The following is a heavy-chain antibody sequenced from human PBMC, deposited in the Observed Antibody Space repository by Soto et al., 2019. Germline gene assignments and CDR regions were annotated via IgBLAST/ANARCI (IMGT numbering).Heavy chain of an antibody. CDR3: ARVAIFGVVATSGVDV. Sequence: QVQLVESGGGVVQPGRSLRLSCAASGFTFSSYAMHWVRQAPGKGLEWVAVISSDGSNKFYADSVKGRFTISRDNSKNTLYLQMNSLRAEDTAVYYCARVAIFGVVATSGVDVWGQGTTVTVSS. CDR1: GFTFSSYA. D-gene: IGHD3-3*01. V-gene: IGHV3-30-3*01. J-gene: IGHJ6*02. CDR2: ISSDGSNK.